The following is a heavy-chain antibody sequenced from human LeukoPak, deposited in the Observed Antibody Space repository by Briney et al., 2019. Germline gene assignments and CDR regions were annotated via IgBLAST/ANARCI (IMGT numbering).Heavy chain of an antibody. CDR1: GGSISNYY. V-gene: IGHV4-59*01. Sequence: SETLSFRCSVSGGSISNYYWSWIRQSPAKGLEWIGYISHTGRSSYNPSLKSRVNISVDTSRDQFSLILTSVTAADTALYYCARGYSSSPLDAFDIWGHGTMVTVSS. D-gene: IGHD6-19*01. CDR2: ISHTGRS. CDR3: ARGYSSSPLDAFDI. J-gene: IGHJ3*02.